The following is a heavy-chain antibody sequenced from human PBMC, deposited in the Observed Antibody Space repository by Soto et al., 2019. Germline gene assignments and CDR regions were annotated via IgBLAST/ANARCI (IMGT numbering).Heavy chain of an antibody. CDR2: MNPNSGNT. CDR3: ARMATSGTLNWFDP. Sequence: ASVKVSCKASGYTFGNNDISWVRQATGQGLEWTGWMNPNSGNTGYAQKFQGRVSMTRNTSITTAYLELSSLRSDDTAIYYCARMATSGTLNWFDPWGQGTLVTVS. J-gene: IGHJ5*02. V-gene: IGHV1-8*01. CDR1: GYTFGNND.